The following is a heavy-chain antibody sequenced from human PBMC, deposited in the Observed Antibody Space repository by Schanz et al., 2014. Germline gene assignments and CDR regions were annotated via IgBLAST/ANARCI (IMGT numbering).Heavy chain of an antibody. V-gene: IGHV1-18*01. CDR2: ITAYNGDT. CDR1: GYTFTSHG. CDR3: AKAKRVKDMDV. J-gene: IGHJ6*02. Sequence: QVQLVQSGAEVKKPGASVKVSCKASGYTFTSHGISWVRQAPGQGLEWMGWITAYNGDTNYALKLQGRVTMTTDTSTDTAYKELRSQRSDDAAVYYYAKAKRVKDMDVWGQGTTVTVSS. D-gene: IGHD1-1*01.